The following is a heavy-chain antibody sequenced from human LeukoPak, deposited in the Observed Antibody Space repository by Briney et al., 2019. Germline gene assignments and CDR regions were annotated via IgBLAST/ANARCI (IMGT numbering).Heavy chain of an antibody. J-gene: IGHJ5*02. Sequence: GASVKVSCKASGYTFTSYGISWVRQAPGQGLEWMGWINPNSGGTNYAQKFQGRVTMTRDTSISTAYMELSRLRSDDTAVYYCARVGPVLWFGELFEASFDPWGQGTLVTVSS. V-gene: IGHV1-2*02. D-gene: IGHD3-10*01. CDR3: ARVGPVLWFGELFEASFDP. CDR1: GYTFTSYG. CDR2: INPNSGGT.